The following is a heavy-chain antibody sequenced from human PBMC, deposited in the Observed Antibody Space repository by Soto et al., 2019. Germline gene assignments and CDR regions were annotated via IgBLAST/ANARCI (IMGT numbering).Heavy chain of an antibody. J-gene: IGHJ4*02. D-gene: IGHD1-26*01. Sequence: QVQLQESGPGLVKPSGNLSLTCAVSGGSIRSNNWWSWVRQPPGKGLEWIGEIFHSGSTNYNPSHKTRVTISVDKSKNKFSLKLSSVTAADTAVYYCARVYSGSYSDYWGQGTLVTVSS. CDR3: ARVYSGSYSDY. V-gene: IGHV4-4*02. CDR1: GGSIRSNNW. CDR2: IFHSGST.